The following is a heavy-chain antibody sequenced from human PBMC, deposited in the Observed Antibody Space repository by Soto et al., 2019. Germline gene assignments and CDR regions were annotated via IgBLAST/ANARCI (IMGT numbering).Heavy chain of an antibody. Sequence: QVQLVESGGGVVQPGRSLRLSCAASGFTFSSYAMHWDRQAPGKGLEWVAVIAYDGRNKYYADSVKGRFTISRDNSKNTLYLHMNSRRMDDTAVYYCARELERVFHYWGQGTLVTVSS. CDR3: ARELERVFHY. CDR1: GFTFSSYA. CDR2: IAYDGRNK. V-gene: IGHV3-30*04. D-gene: IGHD1-1*01. J-gene: IGHJ4*02.